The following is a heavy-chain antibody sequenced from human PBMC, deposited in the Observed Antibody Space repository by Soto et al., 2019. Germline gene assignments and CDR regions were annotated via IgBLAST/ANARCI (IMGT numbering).Heavy chain of an antibody. Sequence: QLQLQESGPGLVKPSETLSLTCTVSAGSISRGSYCWGWIRQPPGKGLEWIGTIYYDGSTYDNPSLKSRVTISVDTSKNQFSLKLSSVTAADTSRYYCARFLAGTGGYYFDHWGQGTLVIVSS. CDR2: IYYDGST. CDR1: AGSISRGSYC. D-gene: IGHD6-13*01. J-gene: IGHJ4*02. CDR3: ARFLAGTGGYYFDH. V-gene: IGHV4-39*01.